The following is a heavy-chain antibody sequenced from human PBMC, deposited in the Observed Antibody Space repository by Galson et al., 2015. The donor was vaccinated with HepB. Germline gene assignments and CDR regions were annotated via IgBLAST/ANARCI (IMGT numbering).Heavy chain of an antibody. J-gene: IGHJ6*02. CDR3: ARVGYCSGGSCSGYYYGMDV. CDR1: GFTFSSYA. Sequence: SLRLSCAASGFTFSSYAMSWVRQAPGKGLEWVANTNQEGSEKYYVDSVKGRFTISRDNAKNSLYLQMNSLRAEDTAVYYCARVGYCSGGSCSGYYYGMDVWGQGTTVTVSS. CDR2: TNQEGSEK. D-gene: IGHD2-15*01. V-gene: IGHV3-7*01.